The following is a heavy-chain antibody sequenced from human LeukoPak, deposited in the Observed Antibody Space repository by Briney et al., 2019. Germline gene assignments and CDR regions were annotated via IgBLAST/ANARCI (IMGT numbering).Heavy chain of an antibody. Sequence: GGSLRLSCAASGFTFGSYSMNWVRQAPGKGLEWVSAISGSGGSTYYADSVKGRFTISRDNSKNTLYLQMNSLRAEDTAVYYCAERGAEVGATVAPGDYWGQGTLVTVSS. D-gene: IGHD1-26*01. V-gene: IGHV3-23*01. CDR3: AERGAEVGATVAPGDY. CDR2: ISGSGGST. J-gene: IGHJ4*02. CDR1: GFTFGSYS.